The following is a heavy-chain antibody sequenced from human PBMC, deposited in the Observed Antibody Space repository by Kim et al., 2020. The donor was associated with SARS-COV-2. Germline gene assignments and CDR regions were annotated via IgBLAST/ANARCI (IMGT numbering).Heavy chain of an antibody. CDR1: GFIVSSNY. D-gene: IGHD3-9*01. V-gene: IGHV3-53*01. CDR3: ARASYDRRLGYYFDY. CDR2: IYASGGT. J-gene: IGHJ4*02. Sequence: PGGSLRLSCAVSGFIVSSNYMTWVRQAPGKGLEWVSIIYASGGTYYPDSMKGRFTISRDTSNNALYLQMNSLRGEDTAVYYCARASYDRRLGYYFDYWGRGTLVTVSS.